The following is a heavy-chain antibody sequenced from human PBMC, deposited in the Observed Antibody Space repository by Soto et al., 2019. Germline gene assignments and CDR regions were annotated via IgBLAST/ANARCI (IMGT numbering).Heavy chain of an antibody. Sequence: EVQLLESGGGLVQPGGSLRLSCAASGFTFSSYAVSWVRQAPGKGPEWISSISGSGSTIYYADSVKGRFTISRDNSKNTLYLQMSSLRAEDTAVYYCAKLFYYYDSSGYYYFDYWGQGTLVTVSS. V-gene: IGHV3-23*01. J-gene: IGHJ4*02. CDR2: ISGSGSTI. D-gene: IGHD3-22*01. CDR3: AKLFYYYDSSGYYYFDY. CDR1: GFTFSSYA.